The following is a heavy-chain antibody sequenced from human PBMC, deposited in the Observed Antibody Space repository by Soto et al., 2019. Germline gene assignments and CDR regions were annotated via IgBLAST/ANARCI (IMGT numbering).Heavy chain of an antibody. Sequence: SCKVPADTFTSYYIHWVRQAPGKGLEWVANIKQDGSEKYYVDSVKGRFTISRDNAKNSLYLQMNSLRAEDTAVYYCARELLDDAFDIWGQGTMVTVSS. J-gene: IGHJ3*02. CDR1: ADTFTSYY. CDR3: ARELLDDAFDI. D-gene: IGHD2-15*01. V-gene: IGHV3-7*03. CDR2: IKQDGSEK.